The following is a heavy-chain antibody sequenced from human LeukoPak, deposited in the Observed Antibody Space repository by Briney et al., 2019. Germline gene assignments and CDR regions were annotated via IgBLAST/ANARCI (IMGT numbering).Heavy chain of an antibody. CDR3: ARDRGGGHMDV. CDR2: IGTTGDT. D-gene: IGHD2-15*01. J-gene: IGHJ6*03. Sequence: GWTLRLSCAASGFTFTTYDMHWVRQAPGKGLEWVSAIGTTGDTYYPGSVKGRFTISRENAKNSLYLRMNSLRAGDTAVYYCARDRGGGHMDVWGKGTTVTISS. CDR1: GFTFTTYD. V-gene: IGHV3-13*01.